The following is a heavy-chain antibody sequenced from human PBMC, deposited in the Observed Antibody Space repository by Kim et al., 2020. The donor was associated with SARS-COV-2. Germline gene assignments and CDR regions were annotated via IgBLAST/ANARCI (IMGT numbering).Heavy chain of an antibody. D-gene: IGHD2-15*01. J-gene: IGHJ6*02. CDR2: IYYSGST. Sequence: SETLSLTCTVSGGSISSGGYYWSWIRQHPGKGLEWIGYIYYSGSTYYNPSLKSRVTISVDTSKNQFSLKLSSVTAADTAVYYCARGPGYCSGGSCTYYYYGMDVWGQGTTVTVSS. V-gene: IGHV4-31*03. CDR1: GGSISSGGYY. CDR3: ARGPGYCSGGSCTYYYYGMDV.